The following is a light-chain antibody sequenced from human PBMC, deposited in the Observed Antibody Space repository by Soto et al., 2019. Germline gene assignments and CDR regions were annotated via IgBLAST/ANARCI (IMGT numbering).Light chain of an antibody. CDR2: GAF. Sequence: VLTQSPGTLSLSPGERGTLSCRASQSLSSRHLAWYQQKPGQAPRLLIYGAFSRAAGIPDRFSGSGSGTDFTLTISRLEPEDFAVYYCQVYSFGQETRLELK. CDR1: QSLSSRH. V-gene: IGKV3-20*01. CDR3: QVYS. J-gene: IGKJ2*03.